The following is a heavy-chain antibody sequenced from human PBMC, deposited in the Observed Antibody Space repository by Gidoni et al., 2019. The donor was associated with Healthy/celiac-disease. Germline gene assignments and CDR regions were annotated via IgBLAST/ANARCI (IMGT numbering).Heavy chain of an antibody. CDR2: IYHSGST. V-gene: IGHV4-4*02. CDR1: GGSISSSNW. CDR3: ARGGIAVAGSYYYYYGMDV. J-gene: IGHJ6*02. Sequence: QVQLQESGPGLEKPSGTLSLTCAVSGGSISSSNWWSWVRQPPGKGLEWIGEIYHSGSTNYNPPLKSRVTISVDKSKNQFSLKLSSVTAADTAVYYCARGGIAVAGSYYYYYGMDVWGQGTTVTVSS. D-gene: IGHD6-19*01.